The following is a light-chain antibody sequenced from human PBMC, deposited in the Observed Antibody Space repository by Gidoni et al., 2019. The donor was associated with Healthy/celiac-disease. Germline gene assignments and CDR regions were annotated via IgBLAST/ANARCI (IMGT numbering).Light chain of an antibody. CDR1: QSINSY. J-gene: IGKJ5*01. CDR3: QQSYSTLIT. CDR2: AAS. Sequence: DIQMTQSPSSFSASVGDRVTITCRASQSINSYLNWYQQKPGKAPKLLIYAASSLQSGVPSRFSGSGSGTDFTLTISSLQPEDFATYYCQQSYSTLITFGQGTRLEIK. V-gene: IGKV1-39*01.